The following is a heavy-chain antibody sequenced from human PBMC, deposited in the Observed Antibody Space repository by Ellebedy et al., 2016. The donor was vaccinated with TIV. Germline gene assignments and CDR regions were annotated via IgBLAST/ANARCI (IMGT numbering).Heavy chain of an antibody. CDR1: GFTFSSYG. Sequence: PGGSLRLSCAVSGFTFSSYGMHWVRQAPGKGLEWVAVIWYDGTNKYYADSVKGRFTISRDDSKNTLYLQLHSLRAEDTAVYYCARDAGYSDYWGQGTLVTVSS. V-gene: IGHV3-33*01. CDR2: IWYDGTNK. J-gene: IGHJ4*02. CDR3: ARDAGYSDY.